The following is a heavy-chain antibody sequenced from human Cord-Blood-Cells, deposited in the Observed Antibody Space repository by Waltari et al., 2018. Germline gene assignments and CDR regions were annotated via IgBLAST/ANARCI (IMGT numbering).Heavy chain of an antibody. CDR1: GGTFSSYA. Sequence: QVQLVQSGAEVKKPGSSVKVSCKAPGGTFSSYAISWVRQAPGPGLEWMGGIIPILGTENYQKNSKGRVTITAAKSTSTAYRGGSGRSFENRAVYYCGGGGGGGGSCCREPAPNWFDPWGQGTLVTVSS. CDR2: IIPILGTE. V-gene: IGHV1-69*14. J-gene: IGHJ5*02. CDR3: GGGGGGGGSCCREPAPNWFDP. D-gene: IGHD2-15*01.